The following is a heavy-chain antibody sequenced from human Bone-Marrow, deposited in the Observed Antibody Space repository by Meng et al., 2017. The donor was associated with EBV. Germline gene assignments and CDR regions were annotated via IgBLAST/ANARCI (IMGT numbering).Heavy chain of an antibody. Sequence: VHLQEQGPGLVKPSGTLSLTCGVSGGSISSSNWWSWVRQPPGKGLEWIGEIDHSGSTNYNPSLQSRVTISIDKSKNQFSLKLSSVTAADTAVYYCARDISGTIDYWGQGTLVTVSS. CDR2: IDHSGST. CDR3: ARDISGTIDY. V-gene: IGHV4-4*02. D-gene: IGHD3-10*01. J-gene: IGHJ4*02. CDR1: GGSISSSNW.